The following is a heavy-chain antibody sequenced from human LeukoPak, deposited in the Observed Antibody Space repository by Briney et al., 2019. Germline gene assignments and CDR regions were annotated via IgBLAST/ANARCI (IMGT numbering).Heavy chain of an antibody. V-gene: IGHV1-46*03. CDR2: INPSGGST. Sequence: ASVKVSCKASGYTFTSYYIHWVRQAPGQGLERVGLINPSGGSTSCAQKFQGRVTMTRDTSTSTVYMELSSLRSEDTAVYYCTSGSYGQNYLFDYWGQGALVTVSS. D-gene: IGHD1-26*01. CDR3: TSGSYGQNYLFDY. J-gene: IGHJ4*02. CDR1: GYTFTSYY.